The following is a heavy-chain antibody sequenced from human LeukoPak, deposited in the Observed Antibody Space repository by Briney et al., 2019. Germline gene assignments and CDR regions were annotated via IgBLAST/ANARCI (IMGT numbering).Heavy chain of an antibody. Sequence: GGSLRLSWAASGFTFSSYAMHWVRQAPGKGLEYVSAISSNGGSTYYANSVKGRFTISRDNSKNTLYLQMGSLRAEDMAVYYCARGRGTTKLDYFDYWGQGTLVTVSS. CDR2: ISSNGGST. CDR3: ARGRGTTKLDYFDY. V-gene: IGHV3-64*01. J-gene: IGHJ4*02. CDR1: GFTFSSYA. D-gene: IGHD1-7*01.